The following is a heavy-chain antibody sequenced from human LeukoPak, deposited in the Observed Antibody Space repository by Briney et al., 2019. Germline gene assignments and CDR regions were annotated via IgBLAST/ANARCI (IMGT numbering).Heavy chain of an antibody. D-gene: IGHD3-10*01. Sequence: ASVKVSCKASRYTFTGYYMHWVRQARGQGLEWMGWINPNSGGTNYAQKFQGWVTMTRDTSISTAYMELSRLRSDDTAVYYCARDLGRVRGVPYYYGMDVWGKGPTVTVSS. CDR3: ARDLGRVRGVPYYYGMDV. CDR2: INPNSGGT. V-gene: IGHV1-2*04. CDR1: RYTFTGYY. J-gene: IGHJ6*04.